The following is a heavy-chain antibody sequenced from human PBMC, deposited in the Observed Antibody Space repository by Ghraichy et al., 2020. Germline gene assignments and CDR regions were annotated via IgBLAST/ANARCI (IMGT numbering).Heavy chain of an antibody. CDR2: IGRSGDDT. CDR1: GFTFSSYS. Sequence: LTCAASGFTFSSYSMNWVRQAPGKGLEWVSIIGRSGDDTNYADSVKGRFTISRDDSKNTLSLQMNSLRAEDTAVYYCARVFYVMDVWGQGTTVTVSS. J-gene: IGHJ6*02. CDR3: ARVFYVMDV. V-gene: IGHV3-23*01.